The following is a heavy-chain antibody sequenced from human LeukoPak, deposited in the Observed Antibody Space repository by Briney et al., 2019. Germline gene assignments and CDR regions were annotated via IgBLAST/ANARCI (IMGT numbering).Heavy chain of an antibody. CDR2: ISAYNGNT. J-gene: IGHJ6*02. V-gene: IGHV1-18*01. D-gene: IGHD5-24*01. Sequence: VASVKVSCKASGYTFTSYGTSWVRQAPGQGLEWMGWISAYNGNTNYAQKLQGRVTMTTGTSTSTAYMELRSLRSDDTAVYYCARDQEMGYYYGMDVWGQGTTVTVSS. CDR3: ARDQEMGYYYGMDV. CDR1: GYTFTSYG.